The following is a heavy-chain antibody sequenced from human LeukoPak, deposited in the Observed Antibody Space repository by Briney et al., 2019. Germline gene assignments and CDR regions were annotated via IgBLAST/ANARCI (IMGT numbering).Heavy chain of an antibody. Sequence: NPSETLSLTCTVSGDSFSYFYWSWIRQPPGKGLEWIGYIYNSGSTSYNPSLRSRVTISLDTSKNQFSLKLSSVTAADTAIYYCARGVVAAAGRTFDFWGQGTLVTVSS. V-gene: IGHV4-59*01. CDR3: ARGVVAAAGRTFDF. D-gene: IGHD6-13*01. CDR2: IYNSGST. CDR1: GDSFSYFY. J-gene: IGHJ4*02.